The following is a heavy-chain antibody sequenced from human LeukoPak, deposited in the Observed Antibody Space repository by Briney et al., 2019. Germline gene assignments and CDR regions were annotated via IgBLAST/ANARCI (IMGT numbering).Heavy chain of an antibody. CDR3: AKVQLLRPDY. J-gene: IGHJ4*02. V-gene: IGHV3-11*04. Sequence: GGSLRLSCAASGSTFSDYYMSWIRQAPGKGLEWVSYISSSGSTIYYADSVKGRFTISRDNSKNTLFLQMNSLRAEDTAVYYCAKVQLLRPDYWGQGTLVTVSS. CDR1: GSTFSDYY. CDR2: ISSSGSTI. D-gene: IGHD2-2*01.